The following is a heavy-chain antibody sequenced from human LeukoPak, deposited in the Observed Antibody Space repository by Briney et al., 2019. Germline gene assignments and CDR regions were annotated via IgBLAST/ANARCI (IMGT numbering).Heavy chain of an antibody. D-gene: IGHD3-22*01. CDR2: IRSSSTYI. J-gene: IGHJ4*02. CDR1: GFTFSSYT. V-gene: IGHV3-21*01. CDR3: ARVAWDYYDSRGYRFDY. Sequence: NPGGPLRLSCAASGFTFSSYTMNWLRQAPGKGLEWVSSIRSSSTYIYCGDSVKGRFNISRDNAKNSLHLQMSSLRAEDTAVYYCARVAWDYYDSRGYRFDYWGQGTLVT.